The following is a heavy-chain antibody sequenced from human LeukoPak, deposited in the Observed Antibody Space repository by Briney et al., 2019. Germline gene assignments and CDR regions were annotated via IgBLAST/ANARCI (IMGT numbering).Heavy chain of an antibody. CDR1: GFTFSSYA. CDR3: ARGGSGSYYYYYYYMDV. J-gene: IGHJ6*03. D-gene: IGHD5-12*01. CDR2: ISYDGSSE. Sequence: PGRSLRLSCTASGFTFSSYAVHWVRQAPGKGLEWLAIISYDGSSEFYADSVKGRFTISRDNSQNTLYLQMNSLRAEDTAVYYCARGGSGSYYYYYYYMDVWGRGTTVTVSS. V-gene: IGHV3-30-3*01.